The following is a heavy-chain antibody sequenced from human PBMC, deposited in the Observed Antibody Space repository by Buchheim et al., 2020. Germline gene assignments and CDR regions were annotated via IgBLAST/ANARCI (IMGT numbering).Heavy chain of an antibody. V-gene: IGHV3-21*01. CDR2: ISSSSSYI. Sequence: EVQLVESGGGLVQPGGSLRLSCAASGFTFSSYSMNWVRQAPGKGLEWVSSISSSSSYIYYADSVKGRFTISRDNAKNSLYLQMNSLRAEDTAVYYCASSRNYYDSSGYSGEHWGQGTL. CDR3: ASSRNYYDSSGYSGEH. D-gene: IGHD3-22*01. J-gene: IGHJ4*02. CDR1: GFTFSSYS.